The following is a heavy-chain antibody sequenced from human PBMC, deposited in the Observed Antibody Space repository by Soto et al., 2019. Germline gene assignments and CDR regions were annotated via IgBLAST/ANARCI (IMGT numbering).Heavy chain of an antibody. J-gene: IGHJ4*02. CDR2: INHSGST. CDR1: GGSFSPNY. D-gene: IGHD5-12*01. V-gene: IGHV4-34*01. Sequence: SETLSLTCTVSGGSFSPNYWAWIRQPPGKGLEWIGEINHSGSTNYNPSLKSRVTISVDTSKNQFSLKLSSVTAADTAVYYCARHLATFDYWGQGTLVTVSS. CDR3: ARHLATFDY.